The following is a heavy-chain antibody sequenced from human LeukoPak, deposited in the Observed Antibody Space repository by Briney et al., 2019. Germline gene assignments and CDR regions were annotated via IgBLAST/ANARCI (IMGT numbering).Heavy chain of an antibody. V-gene: IGHV1-69*05. CDR1: GGTSSSYA. Sequence: GASVKVSCKASGGTSSSYAISWVRQAPGQGLEWMGRIIPIFGTANYAQKFQGRVTITTDESTSTAYMELSSLRSEDTAVYYCARLDGYGDFFDYWGQGTLVTVTS. CDR2: IIPIFGTA. J-gene: IGHJ4*02. D-gene: IGHD4-17*01. CDR3: ARLDGYGDFFDY.